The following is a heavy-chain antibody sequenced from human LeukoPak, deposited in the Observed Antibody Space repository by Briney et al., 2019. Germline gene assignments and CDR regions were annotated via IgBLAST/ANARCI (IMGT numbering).Heavy chain of an antibody. Sequence: SETLSLTCAVYGGSFSGYYWSWIRQPPGKGLEWIGEINHSGSTNYNPSLKSRVTISVDTSKNQISLKLKSVTAADTAVYYCARDSGTSGEVKFDPWGQGALVTVSS. D-gene: IGHD3-10*01. CDR3: ARDSGTSGEVKFDP. CDR1: GGSFSGYY. J-gene: IGHJ5*02. CDR2: INHSGST. V-gene: IGHV4-34*01.